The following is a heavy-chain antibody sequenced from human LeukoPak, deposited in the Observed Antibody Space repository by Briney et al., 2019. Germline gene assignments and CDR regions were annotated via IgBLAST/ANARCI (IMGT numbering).Heavy chain of an antibody. D-gene: IGHD5-12*01. CDR1: GVSFSGYY. J-gene: IGHJ6*03. V-gene: IGHV4-34*01. CDR2: INHSGST. Sequence: SETLSLTCAVYGVSFSGYYWSWIHQPPGKGLEWLGEINHSGSTNYNPSLKSRVTISVDTSKNQFSLKLSSVTAADTAVYYCARSTRGYSGYDSEGAMDVWGKGTTVTISS. CDR3: ARSTRGYSGYDSEGAMDV.